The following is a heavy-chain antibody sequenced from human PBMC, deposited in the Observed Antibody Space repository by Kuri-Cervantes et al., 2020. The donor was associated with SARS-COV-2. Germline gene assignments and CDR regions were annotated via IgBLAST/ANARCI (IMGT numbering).Heavy chain of an antibody. CDR1: GYTFTSYD. Sequence: SVKVSCKASGYTFTSYDINWVRQATGQGLEWMGGIIPIFGTANYAQKFQGRVTITADESTSTAYMELSSLRSEDTAVYYCARGPIAARIYGMDVWGQGTTVTVSS. J-gene: IGHJ6*02. V-gene: IGHV1-69*13. CDR2: IIPIFGTA. CDR3: ARGPIAARIYGMDV. D-gene: IGHD6-6*01.